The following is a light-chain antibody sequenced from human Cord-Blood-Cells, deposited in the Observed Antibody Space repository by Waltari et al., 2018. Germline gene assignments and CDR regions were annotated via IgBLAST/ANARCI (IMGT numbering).Light chain of an antibody. CDR1: QSLLHSNGYNY. V-gene: IGKV2-28*01. CDR2: LGS. Sequence: DIVMTQSPLSLPITPGEPASISCRSSQSLLHSNGYNYLDWYLQKPGQSPQLLIYLGSNRGSGVPDRFSGSGSGTDFTLKMSRVEAEDVGVYYCMQALQTPLTFGGGTKVEIK. J-gene: IGKJ4*02. CDR3: MQALQTPLT.